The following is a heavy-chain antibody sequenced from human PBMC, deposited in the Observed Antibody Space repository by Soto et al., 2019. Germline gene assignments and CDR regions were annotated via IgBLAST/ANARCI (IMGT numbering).Heavy chain of an antibody. CDR2: ISYDGSNK. Sequence: QVQLVESGGGVVQPGRSLRLSCAASGFTFSSYGMHWVRQAPGKGLEWVAVISYDGSNKYYADSVKGRFTISRDNSKNTLYLQMNSLRAEDTAVYYCAKDYYGSGSHFDYWGQGTLVTVSS. V-gene: IGHV3-30*18. J-gene: IGHJ4*02. CDR3: AKDYYGSGSHFDY. D-gene: IGHD3-10*01. CDR1: GFTFSSYG.